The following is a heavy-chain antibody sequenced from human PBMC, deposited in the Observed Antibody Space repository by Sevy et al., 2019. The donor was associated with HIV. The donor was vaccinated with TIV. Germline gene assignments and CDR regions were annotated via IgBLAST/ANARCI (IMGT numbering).Heavy chain of an antibody. CDR2: ISSSSTYI. CDR3: ASGSLDSTGYPFDY. D-gene: IGHD3-22*01. V-gene: IGHV3-21*01. J-gene: IGHJ4*02. Sequence: GGSLRLSCAASGFTFSNAWMSWVRQAPGKGLEWVSSISSSSTYIYYADSVRGRFTISRDNAKNSLYLQMHSLRAEDTAVYYCASGSLDSTGYPFDYWGQGTLVTVSS. CDR1: GFTFSNAW.